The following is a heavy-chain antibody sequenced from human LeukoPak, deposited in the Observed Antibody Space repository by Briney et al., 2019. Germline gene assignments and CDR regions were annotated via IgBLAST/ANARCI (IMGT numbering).Heavy chain of an antibody. D-gene: IGHD2-15*01. Sequence: SETLSLTCTASGGSISSGSHYWSWIRQPAGKGLEWIGRIYTSGSTNYNPSLKSRVTISVDTSKIQFSLKLSSVTAADTAVYYCARVVAALLDNWFDPWGQGTLVTVSS. CDR2: IYTSGST. CDR1: GGSISSGSHY. J-gene: IGHJ5*02. CDR3: ARVVAALLDNWFDP. V-gene: IGHV4-61*02.